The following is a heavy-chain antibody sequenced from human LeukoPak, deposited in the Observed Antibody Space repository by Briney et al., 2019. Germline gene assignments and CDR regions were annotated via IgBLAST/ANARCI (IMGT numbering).Heavy chain of an antibody. V-gene: IGHV4-34*01. D-gene: IGHD6-13*01. J-gene: IGHJ3*02. CDR2: INQSGST. CDR3: ARDLAAAGENDAFDI. CDR1: GGSFSGYY. Sequence: SETLSLTCAVYGGSFSGYYWSWIRQPPGKGLEWIGEINQSGSTNYNPSLKSRVTISVDTSKNQFSLKLSSVTAADTAVYYCARDLAAAGENDAFDIWGQGTMVTVSS.